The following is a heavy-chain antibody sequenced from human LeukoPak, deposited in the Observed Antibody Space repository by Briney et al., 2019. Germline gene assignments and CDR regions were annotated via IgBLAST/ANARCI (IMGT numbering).Heavy chain of an antibody. CDR3: ARAAYYDFWSGHSGYYYYYYMDV. Sequence: KPSETLSLTCTVSGGSISSSSYYWGWIRQPPGKGLEWIGSIYYSGSTYYNPSLKSRVTISVDTSKNQFSLKLSSVTAADTAVYYCARAAYYDFWSGHSGYYYYYYMDVWGKGTTVTVSS. CDR2: IYYSGST. D-gene: IGHD3-3*01. J-gene: IGHJ6*03. V-gene: IGHV4-39*07. CDR1: GGSISSSSYY.